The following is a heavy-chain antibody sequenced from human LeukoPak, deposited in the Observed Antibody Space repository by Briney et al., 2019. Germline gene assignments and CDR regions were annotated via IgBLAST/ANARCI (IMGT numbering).Heavy chain of an antibody. V-gene: IGHV3-23*01. Sequence: GGSLRLSCAASGFTFSSYAMSWVRQAPGKGLEWVSGISGSGGSTYYADSVKGRFTISRDNSKNTLYLQMNSLRAEDTAVYYCASRIAVAGPYYFDYWGQGTLVTVSS. CDR2: ISGSGGST. CDR3: ASRIAVAGPYYFDY. CDR1: GFTFSSYA. D-gene: IGHD6-19*01. J-gene: IGHJ4*02.